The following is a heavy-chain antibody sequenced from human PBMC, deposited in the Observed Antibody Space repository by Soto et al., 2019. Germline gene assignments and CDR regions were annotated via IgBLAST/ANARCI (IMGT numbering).Heavy chain of an antibody. Sequence: EVQLVESGGGLVKPGWSLRLSCAASGFTFSNAWMNWVRQAPGKGLEWVGRIKSKTDGGTTDYAAPVKGRFTISRDDSKNTLYLQMNSLKTEGTAVYYCTKNVLRFLEWRDYYGMDVWGQGTTVTVSS. V-gene: IGHV3-15*07. D-gene: IGHD3-3*01. CDR3: TKNVLRFLEWRDYYGMDV. J-gene: IGHJ6*02. CDR2: IKSKTDGGTT. CDR1: GFTFSNAW.